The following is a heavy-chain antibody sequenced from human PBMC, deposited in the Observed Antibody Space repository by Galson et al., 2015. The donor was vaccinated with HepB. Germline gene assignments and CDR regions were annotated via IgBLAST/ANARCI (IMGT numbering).Heavy chain of an antibody. CDR3: ASAGDYGPPFDY. CDR2: IIPILGIA. J-gene: IGHJ4*02. V-gene: IGHV1-69*04. CDR1: GGTFSSYA. D-gene: IGHD4-17*01. Sequence: SVKVSCKASGGTFSSYAISWVRQAPGQGLEWMGRIIPILGIANYAQKFQGRVTITADKSTSTAYMELSSLRSEDTAMYYCASAGDYGPPFDYWGQGTLVTVSS.